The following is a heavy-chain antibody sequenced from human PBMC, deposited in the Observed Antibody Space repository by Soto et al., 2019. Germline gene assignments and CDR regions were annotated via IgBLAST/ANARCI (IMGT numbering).Heavy chain of an antibody. V-gene: IGHV1-8*01. Sequence: QMQLVQSGAALKKPGASVQVSCKASGYTFTSYDTNWLRQATGQGLEWMGWMNPKSGNAGYAKKFQSRISMTSNTSIITAYMELSSLRSEDTAVYYCSRGSVGFEYWGQGTLVTVSS. CDR3: SRGSVGFEY. D-gene: IGHD1-26*01. J-gene: IGHJ4*02. CDR2: MNPKSGNA. CDR1: GYTFTSYD.